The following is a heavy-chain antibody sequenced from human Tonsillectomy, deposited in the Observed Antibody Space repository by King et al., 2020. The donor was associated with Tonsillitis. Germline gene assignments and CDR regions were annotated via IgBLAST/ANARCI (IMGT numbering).Heavy chain of an antibody. CDR2: IIPIIGIG. Sequence: VQLVQSGAEVKKPGSSVKVSCKASGGTFSSHAICWVRQAPGQGFEWMGRIIPIIGIGNYAQKFQGRVSITADKSTSTVYMELSSLRSEDTAVYYCARGLYDSSGFTLGFWGQGTLVTVSS. J-gene: IGHJ4*02. CDR1: GGTFSSHA. V-gene: IGHV1-69*09. D-gene: IGHD3-22*01. CDR3: ARGLYDSSGFTLGF.